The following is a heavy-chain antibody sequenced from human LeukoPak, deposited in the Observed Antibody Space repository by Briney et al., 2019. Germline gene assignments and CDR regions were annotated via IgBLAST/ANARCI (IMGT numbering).Heavy chain of an antibody. J-gene: IGHJ4*02. CDR3: AKAHPGFDY. Sequence: SGGSLRLSCAASGSTFTSYTMNWVRQAPGKGLEWVASIGTTSTFIHYADSVKGRFTISRDNAQDSLFLQMNSLGAEDTAVYYCAKAHPGFDYWGQGVLVTVSS. V-gene: IGHV3-21*01. CDR1: GSTFTSYT. CDR2: IGTTSTFI.